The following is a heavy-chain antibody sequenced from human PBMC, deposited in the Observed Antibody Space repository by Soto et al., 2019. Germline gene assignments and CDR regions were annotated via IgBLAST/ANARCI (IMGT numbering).Heavy chain of an antibody. V-gene: IGHV1-18*01. J-gene: IGHJ6*02. D-gene: IGHD3-10*01. CDR3: AREVESDYGSGSHPLYYYGMDV. Sequence: ASVKVSCKASGYTFTSYCISWVRQAPGKGLEWMGWISAYDGNTNYAQKLQGRVTMTTDTSTSTVYMEMSSLRSEDKAVYYCAREVESDYGSGSHPLYYYGMDVCGQRTTVTGS. CDR2: ISAYDGNT. CDR1: GYTFTSYC.